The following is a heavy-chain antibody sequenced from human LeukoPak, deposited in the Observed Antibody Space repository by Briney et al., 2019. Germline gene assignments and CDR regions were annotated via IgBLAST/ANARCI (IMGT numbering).Heavy chain of an antibody. CDR2: ISGSGGDT. D-gene: IGHD4-11*01. CDR3: AKGMTTVTTRSDY. CDR1: GFTFSSYA. J-gene: IGHJ4*02. Sequence: GGSLRLSCAASGFTFSSYAMSWVRQAPGKGLEWVSTISGSGGDTYYADSVKGRFTIFRDNSKNTLYLQMNSLRGEDTAVYYCAKGMTTVTTRSDYWDQGTLVTVSS. V-gene: IGHV3-23*01.